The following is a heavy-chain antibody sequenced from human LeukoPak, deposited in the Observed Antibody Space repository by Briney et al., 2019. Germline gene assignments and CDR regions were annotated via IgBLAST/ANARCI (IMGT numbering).Heavy chain of an antibody. CDR2: ISGSGVTT. CDR1: GFTFSSYA. J-gene: IGHJ1*01. Sequence: GGSLRLSCAASGFTFSSYAMSWVRQAPGKGLEWVSAISGSGVTTHYAGSVKGRFSISRDNSKNTLYLQMNSLRAEDTALYYCAKKVVVGATSPYSGFQDWGQGTLVTVSS. CDR3: AKKVVVGATSPYSGFQD. D-gene: IGHD1-26*01. V-gene: IGHV3-23*01.